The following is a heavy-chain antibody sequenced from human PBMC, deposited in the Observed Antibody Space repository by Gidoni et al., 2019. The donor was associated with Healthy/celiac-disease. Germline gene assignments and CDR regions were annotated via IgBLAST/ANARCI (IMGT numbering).Heavy chain of an antibody. CDR1: GYTFTRYA. V-gene: IGHV1-3*01. CDR3: ARDLGGYDFLPSYGMDV. Sequence: QVQLVQSGAEVKKPGASVKVSCKASGYTFTRYAMHWVRQAPGQRLEWMGWINAGNGNTKYSQKFQGRVTITRDTSASTAYMELSSLRSEDTAVYYCARDLGGYDFLPSYGMDVWGQGTTVTVSS. J-gene: IGHJ6*02. CDR2: INAGNGNT. D-gene: IGHD5-12*01.